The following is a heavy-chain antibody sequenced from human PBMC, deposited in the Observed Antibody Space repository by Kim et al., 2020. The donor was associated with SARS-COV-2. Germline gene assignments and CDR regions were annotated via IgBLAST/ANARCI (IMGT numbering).Heavy chain of an antibody. Sequence: SETLSLTCTVSGGSISSYYWSWIRQPAGKGLEWIGRIYTSGSTNYNPSLKSRVTMSVDTSKNQFSLKLSSVTAADTAVYYCARTAVAGRNYYFDYWGQGTLVTVSS. D-gene: IGHD6-19*01. V-gene: IGHV4-4*07. J-gene: IGHJ4*02. CDR1: GGSISSYY. CDR2: IYTSGST. CDR3: ARTAVAGRNYYFDY.